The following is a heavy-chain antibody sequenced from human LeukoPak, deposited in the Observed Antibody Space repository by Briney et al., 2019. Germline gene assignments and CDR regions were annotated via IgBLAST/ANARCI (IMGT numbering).Heavy chain of an antibody. D-gene: IGHD2-2*01. Sequence: SVKVSCXASGGTFSINAITWVRQAPGQGLEWMGGIIPMSETPKYTQKFQGRVTIATDESTNTAYMELSSLRSEDTAVYYCARDKNSGECVSNSCYGVWPLDIWGQGTMVTVSS. V-gene: IGHV1-69*05. CDR1: GGTFSINA. CDR3: ARDKNSGECVSNSCYGVWPLDI. J-gene: IGHJ3*02. CDR2: IIPMSETP.